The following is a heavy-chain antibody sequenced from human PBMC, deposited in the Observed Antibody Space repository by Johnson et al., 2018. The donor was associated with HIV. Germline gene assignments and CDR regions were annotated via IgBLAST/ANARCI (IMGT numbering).Heavy chain of an antibody. V-gene: IGHV3-15*01. J-gene: IGHJ3*02. CDR1: GFSFNDYA. D-gene: IGHD3-22*01. CDR3: TTAKWLLGAFDI. CDR2: IKSKTDGGTT. Sequence: VQLVESGGGVVQPGRSLRLSCSASGFSFNDYAMHWVRQAPGKGLEWVGRIKSKTDGGTTDYAAPVKGRFTISRDDSKNTLYLQMNSLKTEDTAVYYCTTAKWLLGAFDIWGQGTMVTVSS.